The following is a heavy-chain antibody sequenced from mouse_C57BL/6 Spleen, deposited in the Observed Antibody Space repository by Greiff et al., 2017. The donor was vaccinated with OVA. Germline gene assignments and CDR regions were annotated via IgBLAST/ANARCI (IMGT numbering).Heavy chain of an antibody. D-gene: IGHD4-1*01. CDR2: IDPSDSYT. CDR1: GYTFTSYW. Sequence: QVQLQQSGAELVKPGASVKLSCKASGYTFTSYWMQWVKQRPGQGLEWIGEIDPSDSYTNYNQKFKGKATLTVDTSSSTAYMQLSSLTSEDSAVYYCARFWDEAWFAYWGQGTLVTVSA. CDR3: ARFWDEAWFAY. V-gene: IGHV1-50*01. J-gene: IGHJ3*01.